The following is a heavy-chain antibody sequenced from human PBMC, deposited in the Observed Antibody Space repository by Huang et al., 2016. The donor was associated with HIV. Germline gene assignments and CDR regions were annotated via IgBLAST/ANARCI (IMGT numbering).Heavy chain of an antibody. J-gene: IGHJ4*02. CDR3: ATWSLTAAGGN. D-gene: IGHD6-13*01. V-gene: IGHV3-15*01. Sequence: EVQLVESGGGLVKPGSSLRVTCEAFGFAFSKVWMSWVRQAPGKVLEWVGLIKTNVEGGTIDDAAPGKDRCRISRDDLKGIMYLEMNNLKSDDTAIYYCATWSLTAAGGNWGRGTLVTVSS. CDR1: GFAFSKVW. CDR2: IKTNVEGGTI.